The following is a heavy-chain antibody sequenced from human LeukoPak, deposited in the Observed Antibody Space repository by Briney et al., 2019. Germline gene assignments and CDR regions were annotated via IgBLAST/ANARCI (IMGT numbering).Heavy chain of an antibody. CDR2: IYTSGST. J-gene: IGHJ6*03. CDR1: GGSISSGSYY. CDR3: ARDNRKKKTTVSTYYYYMDV. V-gene: IGHV4-61*02. Sequence: SETLSLTCTVSGGSISSGSYYLSWIRQPAGKGLEWIGRIYTSGSTNYNPSLKSRVTISVDTSKNQFSLKLSSVTAADTAVYYCARDNRKKKTTVSTYYYYMDVWGKGTTVTVSS. D-gene: IGHD4-11*01.